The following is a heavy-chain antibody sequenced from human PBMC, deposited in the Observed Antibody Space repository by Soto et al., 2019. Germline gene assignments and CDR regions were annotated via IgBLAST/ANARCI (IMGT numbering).Heavy chain of an antibody. Sequence: QVQLQESGPGLVKPSETLSLTCTVSGGSISSYYWSWIRQPPGKGLEWIGHIYYSGSTNYNPSLKRRVTISVDTSKNQFSLKLSSVTAADTAVYYCASDSRGSGYFDYWGQGTLVTVSS. J-gene: IGHJ4*02. V-gene: IGHV4-59*01. CDR1: GGSISSYY. CDR2: IYYSGST. CDR3: ASDSRGSGYFDY.